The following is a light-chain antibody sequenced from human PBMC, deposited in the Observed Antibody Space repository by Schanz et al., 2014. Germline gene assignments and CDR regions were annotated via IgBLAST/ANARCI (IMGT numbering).Light chain of an antibody. Sequence: EIVLTQSPGTLSLSPGQRATLSCRASQSVTSTYVAWYQQKPGQAPRLLIFGASNRATGIPARFSGSGSGADFTLTISSLEPEDFAVYYCQQRTSWPLTFGGGTKVEIK. CDR2: GAS. CDR3: QQRTSWPLT. V-gene: IGKV3-11*01. J-gene: IGKJ4*01. CDR1: QSVTSTY.